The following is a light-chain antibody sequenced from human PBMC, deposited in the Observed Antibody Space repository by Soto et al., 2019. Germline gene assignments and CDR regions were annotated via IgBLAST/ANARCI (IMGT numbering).Light chain of an antibody. Sequence: QSVLTQPASVSGSPGQSITISCTGTTSDVGRYNYVSWYQQHPGKAPKLIIYDVSNWPSGVSNRFSGSKSGNTASLTISGLQAEDEADYYCNSYTSSSTYVFRTGTKLTVL. CDR2: DVS. V-gene: IGLV2-14*01. CDR1: TSDVGRYNY. CDR3: NSYTSSSTYV. J-gene: IGLJ1*01.